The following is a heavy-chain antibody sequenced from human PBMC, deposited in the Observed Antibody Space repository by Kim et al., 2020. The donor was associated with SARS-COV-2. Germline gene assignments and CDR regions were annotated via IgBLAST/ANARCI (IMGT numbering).Heavy chain of an antibody. CDR3: AELELGY. D-gene: IGHD1-7*01. Sequence: SKWSNGYALSMRSRRTINPDTSKNRFYLQLNSVTPEETAVYYCAELELGYWGQGTLVTVSS. V-gene: IGHV6-1*01. CDR2: SKWSN. J-gene: IGHJ4*02.